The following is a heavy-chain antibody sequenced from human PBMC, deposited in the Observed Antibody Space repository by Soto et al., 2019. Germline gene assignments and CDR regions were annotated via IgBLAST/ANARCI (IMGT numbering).Heavy chain of an antibody. CDR1: GGTFSSYA. J-gene: IGHJ6*02. CDR3: AREEIRITMIVMVINPLDYGMDV. D-gene: IGHD3-22*01. V-gene: IGHV1-69*01. CDR2: IIPIFGTA. Sequence: QVQLVQSGAEVKKPRSSVKVSCKASGGTFSSYAISWVRQAPGQGLEWMGGIIPIFGTANYAQKFQGRVTISADESTSTAYMELSSLRSEGTALYYCAREEIRITMIVMVINPLDYGMDVWGQGTTVTVSS.